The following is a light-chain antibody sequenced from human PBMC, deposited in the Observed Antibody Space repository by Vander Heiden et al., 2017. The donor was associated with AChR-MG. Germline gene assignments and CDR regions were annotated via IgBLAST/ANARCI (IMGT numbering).Light chain of an antibody. V-gene: IGLV3-1*01. J-gene: IGLJ3*02. Sequence: SYDLTQPPSVSVSPGQTASITCSGDRLGNKYASWYQQKPGQSPVLVIHQNDKRPSGIPERFSGSSSGNTATLTISGTQSLDEADYFCQAWDSRSNWVFGGGTKLTVL. CDR2: QND. CDR1: RLGNKY. CDR3: QAWDSRSNWV.